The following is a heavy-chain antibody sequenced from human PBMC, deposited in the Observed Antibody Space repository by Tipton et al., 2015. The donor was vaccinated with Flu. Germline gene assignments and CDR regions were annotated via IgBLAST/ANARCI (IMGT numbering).Heavy chain of an antibody. CDR1: GGSISSYY. Sequence: TLSLTCTVSGGSISSYYWSWIRQPPGKGLEWIGYIYYSGSTNYNPSLKSRVTISVDTSKNQFSLKLSSVTAADTAVFYCGRASIAVAGPDYWGQGTLVTVSS. CDR2: IYYSGST. J-gene: IGHJ4*02. V-gene: IGHV4-59*01. D-gene: IGHD6-19*01. CDR3: GRASIAVAGPDY.